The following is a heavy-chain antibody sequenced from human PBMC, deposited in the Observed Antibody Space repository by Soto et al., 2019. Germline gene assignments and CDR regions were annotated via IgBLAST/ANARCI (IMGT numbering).Heavy chain of an antibody. V-gene: IGHV4-31*03. CDR3: ARWFGLAAAGIATDFDY. CDR2: IYYSGST. CDR1: GGSISSGGYY. Sequence: PSETLSLTCTVSGGSISSGGYYWSWIRQHPGKGLEWIGYIYYSGSTYYNPSLKSRVTISVDTSKNQFSLKLSSVTAADTAVYYCARWFGLAAAGIATDFDYWGQGTLVTSPQ. J-gene: IGHJ4*02. D-gene: IGHD6-13*01.